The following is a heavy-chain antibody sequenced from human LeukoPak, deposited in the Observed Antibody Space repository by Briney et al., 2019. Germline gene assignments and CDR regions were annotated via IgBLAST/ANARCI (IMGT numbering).Heavy chain of an antibody. J-gene: IGHJ4*02. CDR2: IIPIFGTA. Sequence: GASVKVSCKASGGTFSSYAISWVRQAPGQGLEWMGGIIPIFGTANYAQKFQGRVTITTDESTSTAYMELSSLRSEDTALYYCARARAVAGNGDFDYWGQGPLVTVSS. V-gene: IGHV1-69*05. CDR1: GGTFSSYA. CDR3: ARARAVAGNGDFDY. D-gene: IGHD6-19*01.